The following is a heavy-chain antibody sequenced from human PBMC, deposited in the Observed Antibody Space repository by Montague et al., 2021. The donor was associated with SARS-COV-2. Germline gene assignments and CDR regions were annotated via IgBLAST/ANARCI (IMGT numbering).Heavy chain of an antibody. CDR3: ARRHIVASNRAFDY. CDR2: IYHSGTT. V-gene: IGHV4-38-2*01. CDR1: FSSITTTSY. Sequence: LSLPFPFPFSSITTTSYWCWIRQPPGKGLDLLGTIYHSGTTYYNPSLKSRVTISVDTSKNQFSLKLTSVTAADTAVYYCARRHIVASNRAFDYWGQGTLVTVSS. D-gene: IGHD2-21*01. J-gene: IGHJ4*02.